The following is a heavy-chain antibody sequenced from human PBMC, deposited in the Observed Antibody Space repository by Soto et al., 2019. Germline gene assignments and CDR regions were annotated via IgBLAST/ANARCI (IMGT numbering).Heavy chain of an antibody. CDR1: GFTFNNYA. J-gene: IGHJ6*02. Sequence: PGGSLRLSCGASGFTFNNYAMSWVCQAPGKGLEWVSDISGSGGTTFYADSVKGRFTISRDNSKNTLYLQMNSLRAEDTAVYYCAKEGAVAAKYGMNVWGQGTTVTVS. CDR3: AKEGAVAAKYGMNV. D-gene: IGHD6-19*01. V-gene: IGHV3-23*01. CDR2: ISGSGGTT.